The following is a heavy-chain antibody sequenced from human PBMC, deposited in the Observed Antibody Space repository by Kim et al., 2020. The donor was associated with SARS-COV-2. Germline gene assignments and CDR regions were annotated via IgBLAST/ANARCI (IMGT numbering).Heavy chain of an antibody. V-gene: IGHV1-24*01. CDR3: ATSQGGAVTTLGWFDP. D-gene: IGHD4-17*01. J-gene: IGHJ5*02. Sequence: ASVKVSCKVSGYTLTELSMHWVRQAPGKGLEWMGGFDPEDGETIYAQKFQGRVTMTEDTSTDTAYMELSSLRSEDTAVYYCATSQGGAVTTLGWFDPWGQGTLVTVSS. CDR2: FDPEDGET. CDR1: GYTLTELS.